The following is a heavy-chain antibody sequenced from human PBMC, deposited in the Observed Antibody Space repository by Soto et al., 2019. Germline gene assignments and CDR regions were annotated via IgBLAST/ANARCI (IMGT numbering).Heavy chain of an antibody. CDR3: AKVVGDGNDYYDF. V-gene: IGHV3-30-3*01. Sequence: GGSLRLSCAASGFTFSSYAMHWVRQASGKGLEWVAVISYDGSNKYYADSVKGRFTISRDTSKNTLYLQMDSLGAEDTAIYYCAKVVGDGNDYYDFWGQGTLVTVSS. J-gene: IGHJ4*02. CDR2: ISYDGSNK. CDR1: GFTFSSYA. D-gene: IGHD3-22*01.